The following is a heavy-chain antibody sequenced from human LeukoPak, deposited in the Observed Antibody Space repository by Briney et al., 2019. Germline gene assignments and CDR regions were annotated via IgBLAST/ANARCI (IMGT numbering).Heavy chain of an antibody. D-gene: IGHD3-22*01. J-gene: IGHJ4*02. V-gene: IGHV3-11*01. Sequence: GGSLRLSCAASGFTFSDYYMSWVRQAPGKGLEWVSYISSSGSTIYYADSVKGRFTISRDNAKNSLYLQMNSLGAEDTAVYYCARERYYYDSSGYIHSWGQGTLVTVSS. CDR2: ISSSGSTI. CDR1: GFTFSDYY. CDR3: ARERYYYDSSGYIHS.